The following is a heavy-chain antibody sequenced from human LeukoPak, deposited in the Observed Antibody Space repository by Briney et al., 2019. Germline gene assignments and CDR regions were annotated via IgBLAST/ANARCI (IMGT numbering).Heavy chain of an antibody. D-gene: IGHD2-2*01. Sequence: PSEILSLTCTVSGGSISSGGYYWSWIRQHPGKGLEWIGYIYYSGSTYYNPSLKSRVTISVDTSKNQFSLKLSSVTAADTAVYYCARDVPYCSSTSCYSSYYGMDVWGQGTTVTVSS. J-gene: IGHJ6*02. CDR2: IYYSGST. CDR3: ARDVPYCSSTSCYSSYYGMDV. V-gene: IGHV4-31*03. CDR1: GGSISSGGYY.